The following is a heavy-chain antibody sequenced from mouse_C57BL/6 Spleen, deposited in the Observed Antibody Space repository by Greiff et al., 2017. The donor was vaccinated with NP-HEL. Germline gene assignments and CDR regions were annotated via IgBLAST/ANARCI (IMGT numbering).Heavy chain of an antibody. CDR2: IYPGDGDT. CDR3: AREGSTVVPAY. CDR1: GYAFSSSW. V-gene: IGHV1-82*01. Sequence: QVQLQQSGPELVKPGASVKISCKASGYAFSSSWMNWVKQRPGKGLEWIGRIYPGDGDTNYNGKFKGKATLTADKSSSTAYMQLSSLTSEDSAVYFCAREGSTVVPAYWGQGTLVTVSA. D-gene: IGHD1-1*01. J-gene: IGHJ3*01.